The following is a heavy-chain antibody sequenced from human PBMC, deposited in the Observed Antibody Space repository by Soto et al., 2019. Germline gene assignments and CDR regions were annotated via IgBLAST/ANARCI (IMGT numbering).Heavy chain of an antibody. CDR1: GYTFTSYD. V-gene: IGHV1-8*01. CDR2: MNPNSGNT. Sequence: ASVKVSCKASGYTFTSYDINWVRQATGQGLEWMGWMNPNSGNTGYAQKFQGRVTMTRNTSISTAYMELSSLRSEDTAVYYCARVRIHYYYYGMDVWGQGTTVTVSS. J-gene: IGHJ6*02. CDR3: ARVRIHYYYYGMDV.